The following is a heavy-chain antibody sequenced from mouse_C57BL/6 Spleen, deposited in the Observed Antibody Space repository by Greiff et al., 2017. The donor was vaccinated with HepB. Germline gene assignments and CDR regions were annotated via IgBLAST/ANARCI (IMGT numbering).Heavy chain of an antibody. CDR2: ISDGGSYT. CDR1: GFTFSSYA. V-gene: IGHV5-4*03. Sequence: EVKLVESGGGLVKPGGSLKLSCAASGFTFSSYAMSWVRQTPEKRLEWVATISDGGSYTYYPDNVKGRFTISRDNAKNNLYLQMSHLKSEDTAMYYCAREGGGSHYFDYWGQGTTLTVSS. J-gene: IGHJ2*01. CDR3: AREGGGSHYFDY. D-gene: IGHD1-1*02.